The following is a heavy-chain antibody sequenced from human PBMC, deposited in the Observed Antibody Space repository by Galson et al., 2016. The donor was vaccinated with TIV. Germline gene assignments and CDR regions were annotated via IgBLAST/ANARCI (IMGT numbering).Heavy chain of an antibody. CDR3: AKNQYRYYSNSLYGMDV. CDR2: LSYDGSIQ. D-gene: IGHD4-11*01. V-gene: IGHV3-30*18. Sequence: SLRLSCAASGFTFRNYGFHWVRQAPGKGLEWVAILSYDGSIQFYADSVKGCFTISRDNSQDILFLQMNSLRPDDTAVYHCAKNQYRYYSNSLYGMDVWGQGTTVTVSS. J-gene: IGHJ6*02. CDR1: GFTFRNYG.